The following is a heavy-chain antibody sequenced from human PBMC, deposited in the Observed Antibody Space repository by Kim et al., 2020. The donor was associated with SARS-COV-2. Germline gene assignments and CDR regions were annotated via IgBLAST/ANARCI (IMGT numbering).Heavy chain of an antibody. J-gene: IGHJ6*02. CDR1: GGSISSSSYY. D-gene: IGHD3-3*02. CDR3: ARLSGRISQQKRYYYYYGMDV. CDR2: IYYSGST. V-gene: IGHV4-39*01. Sequence: SETLSLTCTVSGGSISSSSYYWGWIRQPPGKGLEWIGSIYYSGSTYYNPSLKSRVTISVDTSKNQFSLKLSSVTAADTAVYYCARLSGRISQQKRYYYYYGMDVWGQGTTVTVSS.